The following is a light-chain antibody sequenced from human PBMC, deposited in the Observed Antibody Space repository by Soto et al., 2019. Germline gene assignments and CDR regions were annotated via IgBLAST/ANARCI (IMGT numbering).Light chain of an antibody. V-gene: IGLV1-40*01. CDR2: GNS. J-gene: IGLJ3*02. CDR1: SSNIGAGYD. CDR3: QSYDSSLSAWV. Sequence: QSVLTQPPSVSGAPGQRVTISCTGISSNIGAGYDVHWYQQLPGTSPKLLIYGNSNRPSGVPDRFSGSKSGTSASLAITGLQAEDEADYYCQSYDSSLSAWVFGGGTQLTVL.